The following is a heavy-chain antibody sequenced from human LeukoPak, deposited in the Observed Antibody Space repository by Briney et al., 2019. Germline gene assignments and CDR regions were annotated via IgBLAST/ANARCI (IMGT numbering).Heavy chain of an antibody. CDR1: GGSISSSSYS. Sequence: SETLSLTCTVSGGSISSSSYSWGWIRQPPGKGLEWIGSIYYSGSTYYNPSLKSRVTISVDTSKNQFSLKLSSVTAADTAVYYCARHRPGIAAAGPFDYWGQGTLVTVSS. CDR3: ARHRPGIAAAGPFDY. V-gene: IGHV4-39*01. D-gene: IGHD6-13*01. J-gene: IGHJ4*02. CDR2: IYYSGST.